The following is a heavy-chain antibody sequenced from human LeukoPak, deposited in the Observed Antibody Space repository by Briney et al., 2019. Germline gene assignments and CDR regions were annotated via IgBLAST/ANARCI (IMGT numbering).Heavy chain of an antibody. CDR1: GFTFSNY. CDR3: ARRAGAYSHPYDY. V-gene: IGHV3-21*01. J-gene: IGHJ4*02. CDR2: ISSSSSYI. D-gene: IGHD4/OR15-4a*01. Sequence: PGGSLRLSCAASGFTFSNYMNWVRQAPGKGLEWVSSISSSSSYIYYADSVKGRFTISRDNAKNSLYLQMNSLRAEDTAVYYCARRAGAYSHPYDYWGQGTLVTVSS.